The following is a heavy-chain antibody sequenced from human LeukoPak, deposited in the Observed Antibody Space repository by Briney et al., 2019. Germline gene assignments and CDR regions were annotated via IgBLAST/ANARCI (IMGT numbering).Heavy chain of an antibody. D-gene: IGHD2-21*02. CDR2: IRYDGSNK. Sequence: GGSLRLSCAASGFTFSSYGMHWVRQAPGKGLEWVAFIRYDGSNKYYADSVKGRFTISRDNSKNTLYLQMNSLRAEDTAVYYCAKDLKEVVVVTAMGYWGQGTLVTVSS. CDR3: AKDLKEVVVVTAMGY. CDR1: GFTFSSYG. J-gene: IGHJ4*02. V-gene: IGHV3-30*02.